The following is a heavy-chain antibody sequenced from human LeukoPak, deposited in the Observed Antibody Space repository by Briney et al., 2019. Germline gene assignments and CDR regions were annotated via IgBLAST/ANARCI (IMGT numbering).Heavy chain of an antibody. CDR3: AREVYSSSWYLSMSYYYYYMDV. CDR2: MNPNRGNT. J-gene: IGHJ6*03. Sequence: ASVKVSCKASGYTFTSYDINWVRQAAGQGLEWMGCMNPNRGNTGYAQKLQGRVTMTRNTSISTAYMKLSSLRSEDTAVYYCAREVYSSSWYLSMSYYYYYMDVWGKGTTVTISS. D-gene: IGHD6-13*01. CDR1: GYTFTSYD. V-gene: IGHV1-8*01.